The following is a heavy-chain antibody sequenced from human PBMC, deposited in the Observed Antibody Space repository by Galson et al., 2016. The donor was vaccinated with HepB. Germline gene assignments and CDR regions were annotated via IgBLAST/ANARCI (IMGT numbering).Heavy chain of an antibody. CDR3: AKDRQYCDSSSCYLRT. V-gene: IGHV3-23*01. CDR1: GFTFTSYA. CDR2: ISGDRSHI. D-gene: IGHD2-2*01. J-gene: IGHJ5*02. Sequence: SLRLSCAASGFTFTSYAMTWVRQTPGKGLEWVSSISGDRSHIYYADSAKGRFAISRDNSKNTLYLQMNSLRAEDTAVYYCAKDRQYCDSSSCYLRTWGQGTLVTVSS.